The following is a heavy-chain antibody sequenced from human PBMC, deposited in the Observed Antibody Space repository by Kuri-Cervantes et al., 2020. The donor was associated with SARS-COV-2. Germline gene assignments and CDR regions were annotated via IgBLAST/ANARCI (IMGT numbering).Heavy chain of an antibody. D-gene: IGHD2-21*01. CDR3: AKDRVGVQDF. V-gene: IGHV3-30*18. Sequence: GGSLRLSCAASGFNFSRTDMHWVRQAPGKGLEWVAVISHDGKNKKCIAFGKGRFTISRDNSQNTLYLHMKSPRSEDTAMYYCAKDRVGVQDFWGQGTLVTVSS. J-gene: IGHJ4*02. CDR2: ISHDGKNK. CDR1: GFNFSRTD.